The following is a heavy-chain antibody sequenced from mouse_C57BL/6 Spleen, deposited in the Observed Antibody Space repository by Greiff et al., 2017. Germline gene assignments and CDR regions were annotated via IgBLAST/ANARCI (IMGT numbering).Heavy chain of an antibody. CDR3: ASYGSSPLYAMDY. CDR1: GYTFTSYW. V-gene: IGHV1-64*01. CDR2: IHPNSGST. D-gene: IGHD1-1*01. Sequence: QVQLQQPGAELVKPGASVKLSCKASGYTFTSYWMHWVKQRPGQGLEWIGMIHPNSGSTNYNEKFKSKATLTVDKSSSTAYMQLSSLTSEDSAVYCCASYGSSPLYAMDYWGQGTSVTVSS. J-gene: IGHJ4*01.